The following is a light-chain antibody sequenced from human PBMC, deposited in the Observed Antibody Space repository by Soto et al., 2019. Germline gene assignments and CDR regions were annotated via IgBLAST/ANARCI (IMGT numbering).Light chain of an antibody. CDR2: HAS. V-gene: IGKV1-5*01. CDR3: QHYNSYGT. Sequence: DLPITPSPSTRPASVGDRVTLHCRASHSIDRWVAWYQQKPGKAPKILIYHASSLETGVPSRFSGSGSGTEFTLTISSLQPDDFATYYCQHYNSYGTFGQGTKVDI. CDR1: HSIDRW. J-gene: IGKJ1*01.